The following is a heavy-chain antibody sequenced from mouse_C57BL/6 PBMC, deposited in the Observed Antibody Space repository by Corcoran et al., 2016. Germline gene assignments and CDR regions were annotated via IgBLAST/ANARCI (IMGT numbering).Heavy chain of an antibody. CDR3: ARLRTYFDY. J-gene: IGHJ2*01. CDR1: GYSITSGYY. Sequence: DVQLQESGPGLVKPSQSLSLTCSVTGYSITSGYYWNWIRQFPGNKLEWMGYISYDGSNNYNPSLKNRISITRDTSKNQFFLKLNSVTTEDTATYYCARLRTYFDYWGQGTTLTVSS. V-gene: IGHV3-6*01. CDR2: ISYDGSN.